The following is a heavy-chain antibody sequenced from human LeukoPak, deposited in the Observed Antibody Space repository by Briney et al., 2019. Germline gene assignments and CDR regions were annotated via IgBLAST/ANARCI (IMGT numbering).Heavy chain of an antibody. CDR2: FSYSGST. D-gene: IGHD2-15*01. J-gene: IGHJ4*02. Sequence: SETLSLTCTVSGGSISSYYWSWIRQPPGKGLEWIGYFSYSGSTNYNPSLKSRVTISLDTSKNQFSLKLNSVTAADTAVYYCARDVSGGSCYGYWGQGTLVTVSS. CDR3: ARDVSGGSCYGY. V-gene: IGHV4-59*01. CDR1: GGSISSYY.